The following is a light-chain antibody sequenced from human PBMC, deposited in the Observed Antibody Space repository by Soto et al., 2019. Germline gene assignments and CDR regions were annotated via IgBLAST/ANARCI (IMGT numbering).Light chain of an antibody. CDR3: SSYTRSSSYV. J-gene: IGLJ1*01. CDR1: SSDVGGYNY. CDR2: DVS. Sequence: QSALTQPASVSGSPGQSITISCTGTSSDVGGYNYVSWYQQYPGKAPKIMIYDVSNRPSGVSTRFSGSKSGNTASLTISGLQAEDEADYYCSSYTRSSSYVFGTGTKLTVL. V-gene: IGLV2-14*01.